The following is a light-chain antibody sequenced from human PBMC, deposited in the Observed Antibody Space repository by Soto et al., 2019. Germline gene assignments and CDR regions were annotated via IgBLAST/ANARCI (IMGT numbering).Light chain of an antibody. Sequence: DIQMRQSPSPLSASVGDRVSITCPASQSISSWLAWYQQKPGKAPKLLIYEASSLESGVPSRFSGSGSGTEFTLTISSLQPDDFATYYCQQYNSYPRAVGQGTKVDIK. J-gene: IGKJ1*01. CDR3: QQYNSYPRA. CDR2: EAS. V-gene: IGKV1-5*01. CDR1: QSISSW.